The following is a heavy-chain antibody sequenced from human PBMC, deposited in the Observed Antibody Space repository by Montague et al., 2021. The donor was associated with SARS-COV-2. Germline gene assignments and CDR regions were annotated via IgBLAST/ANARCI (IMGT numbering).Heavy chain of an antibody. CDR1: GGSIRSENYY. CDR2: IHCSGST. CDR3: ARDGTAGDWFDP. J-gene: IGHJ5*02. D-gene: IGHD1-26*01. V-gene: IGHV4-31*03. Sequence: TLSLTCTVSGGSIRSENYYWSWIRQHPGKGLEWIGYIHCSGSTDYNPSLNSRVSISVDTSKNQFSLKLRSVTAADTAVYFCARDGTAGDWFDPWGQGTLVTVSS.